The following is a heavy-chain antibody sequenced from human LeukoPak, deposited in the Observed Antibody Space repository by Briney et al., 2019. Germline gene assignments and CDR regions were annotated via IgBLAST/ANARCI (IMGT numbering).Heavy chain of an antibody. D-gene: IGHD3-10*01. CDR1: GGTFSSYA. CDR3: ARSVLWFWELYYFDY. Sequence: ASVKVSCKASGGTFSSYAISWVRQAPGQGLEWMGRIIPILGIANYAQKFQGRVTITADKSTSTAYMELSSLRSEDTAVYYCARSVLWFWELYYFDYWGQGTLVTVSS. CDR2: IIPILGIA. V-gene: IGHV1-69*04. J-gene: IGHJ4*02.